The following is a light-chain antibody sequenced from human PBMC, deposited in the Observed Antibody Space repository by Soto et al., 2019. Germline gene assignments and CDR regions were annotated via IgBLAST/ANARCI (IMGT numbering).Light chain of an antibody. V-gene: IGLV2-14*01. J-gene: IGLJ1*01. CDR2: EVT. Sequence: QSVLTQPASVSGSPGQSITISCTGTSSDVGGYNYVSWYQLHPGKAPKLMIYEVTNRPSGVSNRFSGSKSGNTASLTISGLQAEDEADYYCSSYRGSSTLAVFGTGTNVTVL. CDR3: SSYRGSSTLAV. CDR1: SSDVGGYNY.